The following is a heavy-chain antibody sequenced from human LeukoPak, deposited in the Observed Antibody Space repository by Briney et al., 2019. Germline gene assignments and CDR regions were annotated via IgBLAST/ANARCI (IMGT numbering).Heavy chain of an antibody. D-gene: IGHD5-18*01. Sequence: PGGSLRLSCAASGFTFNNYGMHWVRQAPGKGLEWVAVISYDGTNKYYADSVKGRFTISRDNSKNTLDLQMNSLRAEDTAVYYCAKDRSAMAKYFDYWGQGALVTVSS. V-gene: IGHV3-30*18. CDR2: ISYDGTNK. J-gene: IGHJ4*02. CDR1: GFTFNNYG. CDR3: AKDRSAMAKYFDY.